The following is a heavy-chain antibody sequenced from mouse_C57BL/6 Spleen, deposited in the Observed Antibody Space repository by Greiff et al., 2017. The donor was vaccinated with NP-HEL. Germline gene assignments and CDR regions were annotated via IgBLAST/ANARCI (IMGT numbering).Heavy chain of an antibody. J-gene: IGHJ3*01. CDR2: IHPNSGST. CDR3: ARERGSDLAY. CDR1: GYTFTSYW. Sequence: QVQLQQPGAELVKPGASVKLSCKASGYTFTSYWMHWVKQRPGQGLEWIGMIHPNSGSTNYNEKFKSKATLTVDKSSSTAYMQLSSLTSEDSAIYYCARERGSDLAYWGQGTLVTVSA. V-gene: IGHV1-64*01. D-gene: IGHD1-3*01.